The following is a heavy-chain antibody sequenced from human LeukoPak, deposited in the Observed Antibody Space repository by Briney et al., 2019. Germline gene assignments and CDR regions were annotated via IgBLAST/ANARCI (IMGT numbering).Heavy chain of an antibody. CDR1: GYTFTSDY. J-gene: IGHJ4*02. V-gene: IGHV1-46*01. Sequence: ASVKVSCKASGYTFTSDYIHWVRQAPGQGLEWMGMIYPRDGSTSYAQKFQGRVTVTRDTSTSTVHMELSGLRSEDTAVYYCARDQEGFDYWGQGTLVTVSS. CDR3: ARDQEGFDY. CDR2: IYPRDGST.